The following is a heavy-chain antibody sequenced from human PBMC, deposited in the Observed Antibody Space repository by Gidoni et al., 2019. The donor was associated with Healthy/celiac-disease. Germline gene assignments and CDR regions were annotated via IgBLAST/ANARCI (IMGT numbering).Heavy chain of an antibody. Sequence: QVQLVQSGAEVKKPGSSVKVSCKASGGTFSSYALSWVRQAPGQGLEWMGRIIPILGIANYAQKFQGRVTITADKSTSTAYMELSSLRSEDTAVYYCASSGQYSSSSFEVGWFDPWGQGTLVTVSS. D-gene: IGHD6-6*01. CDR2: IIPILGIA. V-gene: IGHV1-69*04. CDR1: GGTFSSYA. J-gene: IGHJ5*02. CDR3: ASSGQYSSSSFEVGWFDP.